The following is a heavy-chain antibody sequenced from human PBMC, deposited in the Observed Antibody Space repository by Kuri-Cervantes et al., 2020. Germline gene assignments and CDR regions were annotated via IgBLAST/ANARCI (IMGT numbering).Heavy chain of an antibody. V-gene: IGHV3-7*01. CDR2: IKQDGSEK. Sequence: GGSLRLSCAASGFTFSSYWMSWVRQAPGKGLEWVANIKQDGSEKYYVDSLKGRFSISRDNAKNEVYLQMDSLGVDDTAMYYCARSGGYGWDAWGQGARGTVSS. D-gene: IGHD2-8*02. CDR3: ARSGGYGWDA. J-gene: IGHJ5*02. CDR1: GFTFSSYW.